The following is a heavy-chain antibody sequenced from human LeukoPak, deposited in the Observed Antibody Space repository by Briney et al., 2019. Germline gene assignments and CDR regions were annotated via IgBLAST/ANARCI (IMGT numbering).Heavy chain of an antibody. CDR1: GYTFTSYD. D-gene: IGHD3-10*01. V-gene: IGHV1-8*01. Sequence: ASVKVSCKASGYTFTSYDINWVRQATGQGLEWMGWMNPNSGNTGYAQKFQGRVTMTRNTSISTAYMELSSLRSEDTAVYYCARGENYGRYCYYYYGMDVWGQGTTITVSS. CDR3: ARGENYGRYCYYYYGMDV. J-gene: IGHJ6*02. CDR2: MNPNSGNT.